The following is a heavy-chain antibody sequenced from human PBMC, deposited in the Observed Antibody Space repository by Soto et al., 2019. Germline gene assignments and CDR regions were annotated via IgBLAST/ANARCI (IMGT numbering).Heavy chain of an antibody. Sequence: QVQLQESGPGLVKPSQTLSLTCTFSGGSISSGDYYWSWIRQPPGKGLEWIGYIYYSGSTYYNPSRKSRLTISVDTSKNQSSLKLSSVTAADTAVYYCARVGITMVRGVTNWFDPWGHGTLVTVSS. J-gene: IGHJ5*02. D-gene: IGHD3-10*01. CDR3: ARVGITMVRGVTNWFDP. V-gene: IGHV4-30-4*01. CDR1: GGSISSGDYY. CDR2: IYYSGST.